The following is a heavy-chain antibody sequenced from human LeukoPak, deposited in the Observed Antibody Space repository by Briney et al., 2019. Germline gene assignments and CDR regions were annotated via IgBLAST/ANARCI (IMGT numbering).Heavy chain of an antibody. CDR3: ARGPGWVAGRFSNYCYYYYMDV. CDR2: MNPNSGNT. Sequence: GASVKVSCKASGYTFTSYDINWVRQATGQGLEWMGWMNPNSGNTGYAQKFQGRVTITRNTSISTAYMELSSLRSEDTAVYYCARGPGWVAGRFSNYCYYYYMDVWGKGTTVTVSS. J-gene: IGHJ6*03. V-gene: IGHV1-8*03. D-gene: IGHD3-3*01. CDR1: GYTFTSYD.